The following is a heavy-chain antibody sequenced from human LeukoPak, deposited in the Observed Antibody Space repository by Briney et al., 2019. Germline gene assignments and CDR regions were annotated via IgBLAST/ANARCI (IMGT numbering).Heavy chain of an antibody. CDR3: ARSGCPGGSCYLRYSWLDL. Sequence: GGSLRLSCATSGFTFSNSDMTWVRQAPGKGLEWVSSTTTTSSYIYYADSVRGRFTISRDNAKNSLYLLMDSLRVEDTAVYYCARSGCPGGSCYLRYSWLDLWGRGTLVTVSS. CDR2: TTTTSSYI. J-gene: IGHJ5*02. V-gene: IGHV3-21*01. D-gene: IGHD2-15*01. CDR1: GFTFSNSD.